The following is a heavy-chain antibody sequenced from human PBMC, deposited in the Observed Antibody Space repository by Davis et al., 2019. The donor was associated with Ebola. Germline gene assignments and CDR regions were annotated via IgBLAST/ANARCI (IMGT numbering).Heavy chain of an antibody. D-gene: IGHD2-2*01. V-gene: IGHV1-18*01. CDR2: ISAYNGHT. CDR1: GYTFISYG. CDR3: ARALGYCSSTSCYTNWFDP. J-gene: IGHJ5*02. Sequence: ASVKVFCKASGYTFISYGISWVRQAPGQGLEWMGWISAYNGHTHYAQKLQGRVTMTTDTSTSTAYMELRSLRSDDTAVYYCARALGYCSSTSCYTNWFDPWGQGTLVTVSS.